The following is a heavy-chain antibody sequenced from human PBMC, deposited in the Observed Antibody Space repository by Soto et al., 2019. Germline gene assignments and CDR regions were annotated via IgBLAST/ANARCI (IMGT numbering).Heavy chain of an antibody. J-gene: IGHJ4*02. Sequence: DVQLLESGGGLVQPGGSLRLSCAASGFSFSSYAMVWVRQAPGKGLEWVAVISARGGSSYFADSVKGRFTVSRDNSKNVLSLEMISLRAEVTVIYVCAKGSIEYSASVDNWGQGTLVVVSS. CDR2: ISARGGSS. D-gene: IGHD5-12*01. CDR1: GFSFSSYA. V-gene: IGHV3-23*01. CDR3: AKGSIEYSASVDN.